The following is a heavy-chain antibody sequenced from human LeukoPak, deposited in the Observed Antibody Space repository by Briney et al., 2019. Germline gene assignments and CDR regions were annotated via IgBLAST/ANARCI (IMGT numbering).Heavy chain of an antibody. CDR3: ARGPIMSEYFQH. D-gene: IGHD3-16*01. V-gene: IGHV3-66*02. J-gene: IGHJ1*01. CDR1: GFSVSSNY. CDR2: IFSDGTT. Sequence: GGSLRLSCAASGFSVSSNYMSWVRQAPGKGLEWDSVIFSDGTTYYADSVKGRFTISRDNSKNPLYPQMNSLRDEDTAVFYCARGPIMSEYFQHWGQGTLVTVSS.